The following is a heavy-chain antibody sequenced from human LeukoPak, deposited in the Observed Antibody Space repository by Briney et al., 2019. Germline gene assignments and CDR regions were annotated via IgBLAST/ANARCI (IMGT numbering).Heavy chain of an antibody. Sequence: GASVKVSCTASGYTFTGYYMHWVRQAPGLGLEWMGWINPNSGGTNYAQRFQGRVTMTRDTSISTAYMELSRLRSDDTAVYYCATPTVGTSRFDGFDIWGQGTMVTVSP. V-gene: IGHV1-2*02. J-gene: IGHJ3*02. D-gene: IGHD4-23*01. CDR2: INPNSGGT. CDR1: GYTFTGYY. CDR3: ATPTVGTSRFDGFDI.